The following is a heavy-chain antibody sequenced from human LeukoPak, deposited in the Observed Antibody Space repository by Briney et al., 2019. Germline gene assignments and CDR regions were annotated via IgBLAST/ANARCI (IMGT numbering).Heavy chain of an antibody. Sequence: PSQTLSLTCAISGDSISSNTVTWNWIRQSPSRGLEWLGRTYYRSTWSNDYAVSTKSRITINPDTSKNQFSLQLNSVTPEDTAVYYCARVSSGVFGYWGQGTLVTVSS. V-gene: IGHV6-1*01. CDR1: GDSISSNTVT. J-gene: IGHJ4*02. D-gene: IGHD3-10*01. CDR2: TYYRSTWSN. CDR3: ARVSSGVFGY.